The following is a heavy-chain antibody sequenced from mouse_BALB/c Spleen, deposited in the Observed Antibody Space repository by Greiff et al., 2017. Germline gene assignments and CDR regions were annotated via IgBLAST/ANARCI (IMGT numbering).Heavy chain of an antibody. V-gene: IGHV5-17*02. CDR3: ARSDTTATSAMDY. Sequence: EVKLMESGGGLVQPGGSRKLSCAASGFTFSSFGMHWVRQAPEKGLEWVAYISSGSSTIYYADTVKGRFTISRDNPKNTLFLQMTSLRSEDTAMYYCARSDTTATSAMDYWGQGTSVTVSS. CDR2: ISSGSSTI. CDR1: GFTFSSFG. J-gene: IGHJ4*01. D-gene: IGHD1-2*01.